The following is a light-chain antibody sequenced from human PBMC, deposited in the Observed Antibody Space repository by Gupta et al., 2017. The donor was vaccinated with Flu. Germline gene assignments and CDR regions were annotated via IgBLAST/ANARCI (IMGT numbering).Light chain of an antibody. J-gene: IGLJ3*02. CDR3: AAWDDSLSGWV. CDR1: SSNIGSNY. CDR2: RNK. Sequence: QSVLTQRPSASGTPGQRVTIPCSGSSSNIGSNYVYWYQQLPGTAPKLLIHRNKQRPSGVPDRCSGSQSGTSASLAISRLRSEDEADYYCAAWDDSLSGWVFGGGTKLTVL. V-gene: IGLV1-47*01.